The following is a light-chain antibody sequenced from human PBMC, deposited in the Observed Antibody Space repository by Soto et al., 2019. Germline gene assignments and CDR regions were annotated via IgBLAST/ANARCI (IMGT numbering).Light chain of an antibody. CDR3: MQSIHWPYT. V-gene: IGKV2-30*01. Sequence: DVVMTQSPLSLPVTLGQPASISCRSSYSLVSSDGKTYLNWFHQRPGQSPRRLIYKISERDSGVPDRFSGSGSGTDSTLKISRVEAEDVGIYYCMQSIHWPYTFGQGTKLEIK. J-gene: IGKJ2*01. CDR2: KIS. CDR1: YSLVSSDGKTY.